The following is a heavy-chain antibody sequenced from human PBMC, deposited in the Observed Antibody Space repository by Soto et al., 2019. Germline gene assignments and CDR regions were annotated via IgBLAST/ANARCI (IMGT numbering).Heavy chain of an antibody. D-gene: IGHD1-26*01. CDR1: GGSISSYY. V-gene: IGHV4-59*08. CDR3: ARHVLSGTAGLDAFDI. J-gene: IGHJ3*02. Sequence: SETLSLTCTVSGGSISSYYWSWIRQPPGKGLEWIGYIYYSGSTNYNPSLKSRVTISVDTSKNQFSLKLSSVTAADTAAYYCARHVLSGTAGLDAFDIWGQGTMVTVSS. CDR2: IYYSGST.